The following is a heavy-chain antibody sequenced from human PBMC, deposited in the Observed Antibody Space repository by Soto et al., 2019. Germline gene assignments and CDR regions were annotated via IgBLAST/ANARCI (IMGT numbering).Heavy chain of an antibody. CDR3: ARDGDGYNN. CDR1: GGSVTSGSYY. D-gene: IGHD5-12*01. V-gene: IGHV4-61*01. CDR2: MYSRGGT. J-gene: IGHJ4*02. Sequence: QVQLQESGPGLVTPSETLTLTCSVSGGSVTSGSYYWSWIRQPPGNGLEWIGYMYSRGGTSYNPYLKSRVPKSVDTSKNQFSLKLTSVTAADTAVYYCARDGDGYNNWGQGTLVTVSS.